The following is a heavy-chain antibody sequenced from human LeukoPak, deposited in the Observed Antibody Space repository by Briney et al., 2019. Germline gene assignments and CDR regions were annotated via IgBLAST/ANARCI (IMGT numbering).Heavy chain of an antibody. CDR3: AKDSTYYYDSSGSLDY. Sequence: GGSLRLSCAASGFTFDDYAMHWVRQAPGKGLEWVSGISWNSGFIGYADSVKGRFTISRDNAKNSLYLQMNSLRAEDTALYHCAKDSTYYYDSSGSLDYWGQGTLVTVSS. D-gene: IGHD3-22*01. CDR2: ISWNSGFI. V-gene: IGHV3-9*01. J-gene: IGHJ4*02. CDR1: GFTFDDYA.